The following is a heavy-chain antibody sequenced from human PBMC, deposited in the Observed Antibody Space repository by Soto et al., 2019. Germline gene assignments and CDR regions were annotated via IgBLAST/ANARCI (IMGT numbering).Heavy chain of an antibody. Sequence: QITLKESGPTLVNPTQPLTLTCTFSGFPLTTSGVGVGWIRQPPGKALEWLALIYWDDDKRYSPSLKSRLTITKDTSKNQVVLTMTNMDPVDTATYYCAHPPRDSSSWGYWGQGTLVTVSS. V-gene: IGHV2-5*02. CDR2: IYWDDDK. J-gene: IGHJ4*02. D-gene: IGHD6-13*01. CDR3: AHPPRDSSSWGY. CDR1: GFPLTTSGVG.